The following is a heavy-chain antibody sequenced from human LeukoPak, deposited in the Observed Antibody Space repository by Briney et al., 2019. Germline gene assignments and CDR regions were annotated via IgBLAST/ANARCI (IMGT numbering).Heavy chain of an antibody. J-gene: IGHJ4*02. CDR1: GFTFSNYW. Sequence: PGGSLRLSCAASGFTFSNYWMHWVRQVPGKGLVWVSRIDGGGNNRNYADSVKGRFTISRDNAKNSLYLQMNSLRAEDTAIYYCTRVGYIDEGIDYWGQGTLVTVSS. CDR3: TRVGYIDEGIDY. V-gene: IGHV3-74*01. CDR2: IDGGGNNR. D-gene: IGHD5-24*01.